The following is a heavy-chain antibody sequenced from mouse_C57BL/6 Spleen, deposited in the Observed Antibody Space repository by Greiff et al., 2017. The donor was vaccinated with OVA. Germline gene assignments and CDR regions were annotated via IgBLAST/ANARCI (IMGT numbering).Heavy chain of an antibody. J-gene: IGHJ2*01. CDR3: ARYGTVVPYYFDY. V-gene: IGHV1-26*01. D-gene: IGHD1-1*01. Sequence: VQLQQSGPELVKPGASVKISCKASGYTFTDYYMNWVKQSHGKSLEWIGDINPNNGGTSYNQKFKGKATLTVDKSSSTAYMELRSLTSEDSAVYYCARYGTVVPYYFDYWGQGTTLTVSS. CDR2: INPNNGGT. CDR1: GYTFTDYY.